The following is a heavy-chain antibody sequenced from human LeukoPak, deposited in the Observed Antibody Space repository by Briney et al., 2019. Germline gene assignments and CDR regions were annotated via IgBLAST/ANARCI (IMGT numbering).Heavy chain of an antibody. Sequence: SGGSLRLSCAGSGFTFDDYAMHWVRQAPGKGLEWVSGISWNSGNLDYADSVKGRFTISRDNAKNSLYLQMNSLRPGDTALYYCAKSDSGGLDYWGQGTLVTVSS. V-gene: IGHV3-9*01. D-gene: IGHD3-22*01. CDR1: GFTFDDYA. CDR3: AKSDSGGLDY. CDR2: ISWNSGNL. J-gene: IGHJ4*02.